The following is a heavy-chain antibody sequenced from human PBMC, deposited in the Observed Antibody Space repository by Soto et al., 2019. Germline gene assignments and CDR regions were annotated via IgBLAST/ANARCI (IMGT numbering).Heavy chain of an antibody. J-gene: IGHJ6*02. CDR3: ARDGGSAVRHLGMDV. D-gene: IGHD1-26*01. Sequence: QVQLVESGGGGVQPGRSLRLSCAASGFTFSSYGMHWVRQAPGKGLELVAGIWYDGRNKDYADSVKGRFTKSRDNSKNTLYLQMNSLRAEDTAVYYCARDGGSAVRHLGMDVWGQGTTVTVSS. V-gene: IGHV3-33*01. CDR2: IWYDGRNK. CDR1: GFTFSSYG.